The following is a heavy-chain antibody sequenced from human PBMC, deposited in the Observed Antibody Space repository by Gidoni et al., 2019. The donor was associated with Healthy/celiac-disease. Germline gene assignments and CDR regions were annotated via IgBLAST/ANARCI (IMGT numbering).Heavy chain of an antibody. CDR2: IYWNDDE. Sequence: QITLKESGPTLVKPTQTLTLTCSISGFSLTTNGVGVGWVRQSPGKAMEWIAIIYWNDDERYSPSLRGRLVITKDASKSQEGLRLANIEAADAATYYGVHTELGMNPFDFWGQGTKVTVSS. CDR3: VHTELGMNPFDF. CDR1: GFSLTTNGVG. J-gene: IGHJ3*01. V-gene: IGHV2-5*01. D-gene: IGHD1-7*01.